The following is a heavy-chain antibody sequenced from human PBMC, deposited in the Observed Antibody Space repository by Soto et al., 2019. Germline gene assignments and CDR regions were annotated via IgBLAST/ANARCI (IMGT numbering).Heavy chain of an antibody. J-gene: IGHJ6*03. CDR2: ISGSGGST. Sequence: GGSLRLSCAASGFTFSSYAMSWVRQAPGKGLEWVSAISGSGGSTYYADSVKGRFTISRDNSKNTLYLQMNSLRAEDTAVYYCACRGNWNFSFRLPYYSMDVWGKGTTVTVSS. D-gene: IGHD1-1*01. V-gene: IGHV3-23*01. CDR3: ACRGNWNFSFRLPYYSMDV. CDR1: GFTFSSYA.